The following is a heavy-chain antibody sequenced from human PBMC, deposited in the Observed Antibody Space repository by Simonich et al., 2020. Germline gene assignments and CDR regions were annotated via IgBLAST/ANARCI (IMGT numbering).Heavy chain of an antibody. CDR2: KKQDGSEK. Sequence: EVQLVESGGGLVQPGGSLRLSCAASGFTFSSYWMSWVRQAPGKGLEWVAKKKQDGSEKYYVDSVKGRFTISRDNAKNSLYLQMNSLRAEDTAVYYCARFRGRYFDWLFDYWGQGTLVTVSS. CDR1: GFTFSSYW. D-gene: IGHD3-9*01. CDR3: ARFRGRYFDWLFDY. J-gene: IGHJ4*02. V-gene: IGHV3-7*01.